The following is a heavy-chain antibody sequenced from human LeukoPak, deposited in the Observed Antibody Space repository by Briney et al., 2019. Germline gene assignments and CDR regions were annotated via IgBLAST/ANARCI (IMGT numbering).Heavy chain of an antibody. CDR3: AKADCSTTSCYFDP. J-gene: IGHJ5*02. Sequence: GGSLRLSCAASGFTFSSYSMNWVRQAPGKGLEWVSSISSSSSYIYYADSVKGRFTISRDNAKNSLYLQMNSLKAEDTAVYYCAKADCSTTSCYFDPWGQGTLVTVSS. CDR2: ISSSSSYI. V-gene: IGHV3-21*01. CDR1: GFTFSSYS. D-gene: IGHD2-2*01.